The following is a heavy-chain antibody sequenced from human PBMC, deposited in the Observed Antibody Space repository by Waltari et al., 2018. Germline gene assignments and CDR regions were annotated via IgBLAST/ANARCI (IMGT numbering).Heavy chain of an antibody. V-gene: IGHV4-38-2*01. J-gene: IGHJ4*02. CDR3: ASPFLPTGDQADY. CDR1: GYSISSGYY. D-gene: IGHD7-27*01. Sequence: QVQLQESGPGLVKPSETLSLTCAVSGYSISSGYYWGWIRQPPGKGLEWIGGIYHSGSTSYNPSLKSRVTISVDTSKNQFSLKLSSVTAADTAVYYCASPFLPTGDQADYWGQGTLVTVSS. CDR2: IYHSGST.